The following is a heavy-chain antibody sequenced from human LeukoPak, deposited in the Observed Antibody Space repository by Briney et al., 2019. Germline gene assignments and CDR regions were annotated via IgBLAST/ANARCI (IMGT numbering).Heavy chain of an antibody. V-gene: IGHV1-2*02. CDR3: ARDIGRMITFGGVIASNAFDI. J-gene: IGHJ3*02. Sequence: GASVKVSCKASGYTFTGYYMHWVRQAPGQGLEWMGWVNPNSGGTNYAQKFQGRVTMTTDTSTSTAYMELRSLRSDDTAVYYCARDIGRMITFGGVIASNAFDIWGQGTMVTVSS. CDR1: GYTFTGYY. D-gene: IGHD3-16*02. CDR2: VNPNSGGT.